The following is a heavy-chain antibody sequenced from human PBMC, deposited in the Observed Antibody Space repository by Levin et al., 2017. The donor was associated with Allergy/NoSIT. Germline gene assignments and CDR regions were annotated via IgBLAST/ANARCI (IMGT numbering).Heavy chain of an antibody. J-gene: IGHJ4*02. V-gene: IGHV3-21*01. Sequence: SGESLKISCAASGFTFSSYSMNWVRQAPGKGLEWVSSISSSSSYIYYADSVKGRFTISRDNAKNSLYLQMNSLRAEDTAVYYCARDAMVRGVIITAGYWGQGTLVTVSS. D-gene: IGHD3-10*01. CDR2: ISSSSSYI. CDR3: ARDAMVRGVIITAGY. CDR1: GFTFSSYS.